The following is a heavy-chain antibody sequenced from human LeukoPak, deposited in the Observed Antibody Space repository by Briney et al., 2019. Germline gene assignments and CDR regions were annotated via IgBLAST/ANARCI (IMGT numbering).Heavy chain of an antibody. D-gene: IGHD3-22*01. J-gene: IGHJ4*02. V-gene: IGHV3-30*02. CDR2: IRYDGSNK. CDR3: AKETAYDSSGYGLDY. Sequence: GGSLRLSCAASGFTFNNYGMHWVRQAPGKGLEWVAFIRYDGSNKYNADSVKGRFTISRDNSKNTLYLQMNSLRAEDTAVYYCAKETAYDSSGYGLDYWGQGTLVTVSS. CDR1: GFTFNNYG.